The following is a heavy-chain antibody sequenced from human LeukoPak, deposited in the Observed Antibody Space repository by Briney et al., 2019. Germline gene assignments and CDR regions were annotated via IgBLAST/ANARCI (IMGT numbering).Heavy chain of an antibody. J-gene: IGHJ4*02. V-gene: IGHV4-34*01. CDR3: ARPYDSSGYYLNNY. Sequence: PSETLSLTCAVYGGSFSGYYWSWIRQPPGKGLEWIGEINHSGSTNYNPSLKSRVTISVDTSKNQFSLKLSSVTAADTAVYYCARPYDSSGYYLNNYWGQGTLVTVSS. D-gene: IGHD3-22*01. CDR1: GGSFSGYY. CDR2: INHSGST.